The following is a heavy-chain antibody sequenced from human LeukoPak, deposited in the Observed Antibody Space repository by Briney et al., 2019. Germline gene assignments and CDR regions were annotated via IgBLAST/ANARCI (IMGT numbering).Heavy chain of an antibody. CDR2: ISSSSSYI. V-gene: IGHV3-21*01. Sequence: GGSLRLSCAASGFTFKKYWMNWVRQAPGKGLEWVSSISSSSSYIYYADSVKGRFTISRDNAKNSLYLQMNSLRAEDTAVYYCARDSTGGTTDDAFDIWGQGTMVTVSS. CDR1: GFTFKKYW. J-gene: IGHJ3*02. D-gene: IGHD7-27*01. CDR3: ARDSTGGTTDDAFDI.